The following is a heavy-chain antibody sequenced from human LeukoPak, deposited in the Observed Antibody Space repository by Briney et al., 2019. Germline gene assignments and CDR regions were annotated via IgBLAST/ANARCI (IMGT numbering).Heavy chain of an antibody. Sequence: GGSLRLSCSASGFTFSSYAMHWVRQAPGKGLEYVSAISSNGGSTYCADSVKGRFTISRDNSKNTLYLQMSSLRAEDTAVYYCVKETVDSSGYYNWFDPWGQGTLVTVSS. CDR2: ISSNGGST. CDR3: VKETVDSSGYYNWFDP. D-gene: IGHD3-22*01. V-gene: IGHV3-64D*06. CDR1: GFTFSSYA. J-gene: IGHJ5*02.